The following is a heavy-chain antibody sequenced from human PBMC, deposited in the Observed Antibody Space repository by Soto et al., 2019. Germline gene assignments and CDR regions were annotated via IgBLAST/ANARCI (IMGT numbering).Heavy chain of an antibody. CDR3: ARGYCSSTSCYLGGGGYGMDV. Sequence: QVQLQESGPGLVKPSQTLSLTCTVSGGSISSGGYYWSWIRQHPGKILEWIGYIYYSGSTYYNPSLKSRVTISVDTSKNQFSLKLSSVTAADTAVYYCARGYCSSTSCYLGGGGYGMDVWGQGTTVTVSS. CDR2: IYYSGST. CDR1: GGSISSGGYY. J-gene: IGHJ6*02. V-gene: IGHV4-31*03. D-gene: IGHD2-2*01.